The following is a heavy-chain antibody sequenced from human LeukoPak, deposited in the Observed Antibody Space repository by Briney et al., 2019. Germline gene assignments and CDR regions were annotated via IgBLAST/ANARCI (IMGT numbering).Heavy chain of an antibody. CDR2: MYLSGTT. V-gene: IGHV4-4*02. CDR1: GDSINSLDL. D-gene: IGHD3-22*01. CDR3: AGLVGRYSSGLYYYYFDY. Sequence: SGTLSLTCTVSGDSINSLDLWSWVRQPPGKGLEWIGEMYLSGTTHSNPSVKSRVTISIDKSKNQFFLNLSSVTAADTAVYYCAGLVGRYSSGLYYYYFDYWGQGTLVAVSS. J-gene: IGHJ4*02.